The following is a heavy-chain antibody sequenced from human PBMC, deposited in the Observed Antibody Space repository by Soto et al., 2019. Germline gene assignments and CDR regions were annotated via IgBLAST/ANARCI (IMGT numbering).Heavy chain of an antibody. CDR1: GGSISSSSYY. D-gene: IGHD3-3*01. CDR2: IYYSGST. J-gene: IGHJ6*02. CDR3: ARQAGENFWSGYYYYYYGMDV. Sequence: PSETLSLTCTVSGGSISSSSYYWGWIRQPPGKGLEWIGSIYYSGSTYYNPSLKSRVTISVDTSKNQFSLKLSSVTAADTAVYYCARQAGENFWSGYYYYYYGMDVWGQGTTVTVS. V-gene: IGHV4-39*01.